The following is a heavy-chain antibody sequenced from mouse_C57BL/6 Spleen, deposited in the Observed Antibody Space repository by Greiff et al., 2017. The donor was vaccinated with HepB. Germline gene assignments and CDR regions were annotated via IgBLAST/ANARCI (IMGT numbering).Heavy chain of an antibody. CDR2: INPNNGGT. D-gene: IGHD2-5*01. Sequence: EVKLMESGPELVKPGASVKIPCKASGYTFTDYNMDWVKQSHGKSLEWIGDINPNNGGTIYNQKFKGKATLTVDKSSSTAYMELRSLTSEDTAVYYCATSGYSNWAMDYWGQGTSVTVSS. V-gene: IGHV1-18*01. CDR1: GYTFTDYN. CDR3: ATSGYSNWAMDY. J-gene: IGHJ4*01.